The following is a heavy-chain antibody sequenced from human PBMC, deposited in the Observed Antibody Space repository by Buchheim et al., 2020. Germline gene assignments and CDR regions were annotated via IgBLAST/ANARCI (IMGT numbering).Heavy chain of an antibody. V-gene: IGHV3-30-3*01. CDR1: GFTFHNYA. CDR2: LSYDGTIK. D-gene: IGHD1-1*01. CDR3: ARDWGWNCEY. J-gene: IGHJ4*02. Sequence: QVQLVESGGGVVQPGTYLRLSCAASGFTFHNYAMHWVRQAPGKGLVWVAVLSYDGTIKYYAESVKGRFTIPSDNSMRTLFLQMNILRIEDTAVYFCARDWGWNCEYWGQGTL.